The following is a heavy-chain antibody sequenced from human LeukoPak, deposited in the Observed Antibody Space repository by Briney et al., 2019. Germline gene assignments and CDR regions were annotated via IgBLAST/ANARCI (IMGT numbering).Heavy chain of an antibody. CDR2: IYYDGYP. CDR3: ARSCRILDIVATIRARLGGNGFDI. D-gene: IGHD5-12*01. V-gene: IGHV4-59*12. J-gene: IGHJ3*02. Sequence: SETLSLTCNVSGASPSSYFWSWIRQPPGKGLEWIGYIYYDGYPNYSPSLRSRITISVEKSKSQFSLNLRSVTAADKAVYYCARSCRILDIVATIRARLGGNGFDIWGQGTMVTVSS. CDR1: GASPSSYF.